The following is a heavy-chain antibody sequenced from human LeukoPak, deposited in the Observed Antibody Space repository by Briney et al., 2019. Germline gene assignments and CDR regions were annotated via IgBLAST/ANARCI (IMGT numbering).Heavy chain of an antibody. J-gene: IGHJ4*02. CDR3: ARTTTVTTLLDY. Sequence: PSETLSLTCTVSGGSISSGDYYWSWIRQPPGKGLEWIGYIYYSGSTYYNPSLKSRVTISVDTSKNQFSLKLSSVTAADTAVYYCARTTTVTTLLDYWGQGTLVTVSS. V-gene: IGHV4-30-4*01. CDR1: GGSISSGDYY. CDR2: IYYSGST. D-gene: IGHD4-17*01.